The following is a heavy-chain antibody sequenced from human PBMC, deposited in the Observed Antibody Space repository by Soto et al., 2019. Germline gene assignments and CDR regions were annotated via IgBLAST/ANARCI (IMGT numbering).Heavy chain of an antibody. V-gene: IGHV3-13*04. CDR1: GFTFSSYE. Sequence: EVQLVESGGGLVQPGGSLRLSCAASGFTFSSYEMHWVRQATGKGLEWVSAIGTAGDTYYPGSVKGRFTISRENAKNSLYLQMNSLSAGDTAVYYCARAPQQLWWYFDLWGRGTLVTVSS. CDR2: IGTAGDT. D-gene: IGHD6-13*01. J-gene: IGHJ2*01. CDR3: ARAPQQLWWYFDL.